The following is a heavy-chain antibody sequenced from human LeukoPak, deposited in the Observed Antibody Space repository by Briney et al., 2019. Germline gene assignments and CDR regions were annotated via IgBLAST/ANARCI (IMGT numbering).Heavy chain of an antibody. D-gene: IGHD5-24*01. CDR1: GGFISSYY. V-gene: IGHV4-59*01. J-gene: IGHJ4*02. CDR3: ARGYSRWLQADY. Sequence: PSETLSLTCTVSGGFISSYYWSWIRQPPGKGLEWIGYIYYSGSTNYNPSLKSRVTISVDTSKNQFSLKLSSVTAADTAVYYCARGYSRWLQADYWGQGTLVTVSS. CDR2: IYYSGST.